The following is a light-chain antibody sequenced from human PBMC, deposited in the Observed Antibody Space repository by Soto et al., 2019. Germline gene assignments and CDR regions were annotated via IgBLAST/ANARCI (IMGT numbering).Light chain of an antibody. J-gene: IGKJ1*01. V-gene: IGKV3-20*01. CDR1: QSVSSNY. CDR2: GAS. CDR3: LQYGSSPPT. Sequence: EIVLTQSPGTLSLSPGERATLSCRASQSVSSNYLAWYQRKPGQAPRLLIYGASSRAIDIPNRFSGSGSGTDCTLTITRLEPEDIAVYYCLQYGSSPPTFGQGTKVEI.